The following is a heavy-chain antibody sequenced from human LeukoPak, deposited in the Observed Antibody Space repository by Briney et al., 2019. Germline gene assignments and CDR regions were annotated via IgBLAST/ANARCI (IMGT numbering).Heavy chain of an antibody. J-gene: IGHJ4*02. CDR2: ISSSGT. D-gene: IGHD3-10*01. Sequence: PLETLSLTCTVSGGSISNYLWSWIRQSPGQGPEWIGYISSSGTNYNPSLGSRVTISVDTSKNQFSLKLSSVTAADTAVYYCARDKSLRGNWFGNDYWGQGTLVTVSS. CDR3: ARDKSLRGNWFGNDY. V-gene: IGHV4-59*01. CDR1: GGSISNYL.